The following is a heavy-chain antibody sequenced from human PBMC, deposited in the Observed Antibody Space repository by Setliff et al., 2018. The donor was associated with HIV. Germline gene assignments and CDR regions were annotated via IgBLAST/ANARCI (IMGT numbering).Heavy chain of an antibody. J-gene: IGHJ1*01. CDR3: ARQYGAVKSVVTVVAKYFPH. CDR2: VHPSGSI. V-gene: IGHV4-34*01. Sequence: PSETLSLTCAVSGVSFSGDYWSWVRQPPGKGLEWIAEVHPSGSINYNSSLKSRVAISVDTSKNQLSLKLTSVTAADTAVYYCARQYGAVKSVVTVVAKYFPHWGQGTLVTVSS. CDR1: GVSFSGDY. D-gene: IGHD2-21*02.